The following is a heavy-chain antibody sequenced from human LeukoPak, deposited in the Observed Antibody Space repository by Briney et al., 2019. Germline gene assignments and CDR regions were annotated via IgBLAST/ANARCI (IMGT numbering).Heavy chain of an antibody. CDR1: GFTVSDS. D-gene: IGHD3-10*01. J-gene: IGHJ1*01. Sequence: PGGSLRLSCAASGFTVSDSMNWVRQAPGKGLEWVSSINSNSNYIYYADSVKGRFTISRDNAKDSLYLQMNSLRAEDTAVYYCAREKFADGYFQHWGQGILVTVSS. CDR3: AREKFADGYFQH. CDR2: INSNSNYI. V-gene: IGHV3-21*01.